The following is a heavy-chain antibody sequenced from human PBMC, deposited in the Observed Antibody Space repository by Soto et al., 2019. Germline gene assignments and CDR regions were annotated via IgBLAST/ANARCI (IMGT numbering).Heavy chain of an antibody. V-gene: IGHV4-4*07. CDR2: IHTTENT. CDR1: GDSISNYY. CDR3: ARALTSAAGLYFDY. Sequence: SETLSLTCTVSGDSISNYYWSWIRQPAGKGMEWIGRIHTTENTNYNPSLRSRVTMSVDTSYNQFSLKLTSLTAADTAVYYCARALTSAAGLYFDYWGQGTLVTVSS. D-gene: IGHD6-13*01. J-gene: IGHJ4*02.